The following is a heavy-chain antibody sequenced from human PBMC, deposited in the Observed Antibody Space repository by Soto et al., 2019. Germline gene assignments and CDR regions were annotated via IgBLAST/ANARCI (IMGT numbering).Heavy chain of an antibody. CDR2: ISYDGSNK. V-gene: IGHV3-30*18. D-gene: IGHD3-16*01. J-gene: IGHJ4*02. CDR1: AFTFRSHG. CDR3: AKDGGSRGLDY. Sequence: PGGPLRHSSTPSAFTFRSHGIHLVRQAPGKGLEWVGVISYDGSNKYYADSVKGRFTISRDNSKNTLYLQMNSLRAEYTAVYYCAKDGGSRGLDYWGQGTLVTVSS.